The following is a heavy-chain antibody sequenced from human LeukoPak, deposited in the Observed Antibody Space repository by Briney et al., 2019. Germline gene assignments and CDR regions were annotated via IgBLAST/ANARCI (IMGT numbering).Heavy chain of an antibody. J-gene: IGHJ4*02. CDR1: GFTFSSYG. V-gene: IGHV3-30*03. CDR3: ARGVTLDH. CDR2: ISYDGSNK. D-gene: IGHD3-10*01. Sequence: GGSLRLSCAASGFTFSSYGMHWARQAPGKGLEWVAVISYDGSNKYYADFVKGRFTISRDNSKNTLYLQINSLRGEGTAVYYCARGVTLDHWGQGTPVTVSS.